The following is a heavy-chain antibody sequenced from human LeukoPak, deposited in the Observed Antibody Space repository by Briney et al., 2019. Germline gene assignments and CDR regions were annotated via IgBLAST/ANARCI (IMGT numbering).Heavy chain of an antibody. CDR1: GFTFSSYA. CDR3: AKTSFRTSSLDY. Sequence: PGGSLRLSCAASGFTFSSYAMSWVRQAPGKGLEWVSAIGGSGGSTYYADSVKGRFTISRDNSKNTLYLQMNSPRAEDTAVYYCAKTSFRTSSLDYWGQGTLVTVSS. CDR2: IGGSGGST. J-gene: IGHJ4*02. V-gene: IGHV3-23*01. D-gene: IGHD2-2*01.